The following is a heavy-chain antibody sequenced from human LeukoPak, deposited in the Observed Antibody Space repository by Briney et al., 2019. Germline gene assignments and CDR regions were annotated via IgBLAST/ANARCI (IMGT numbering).Heavy chain of an antibody. V-gene: IGHV1-3*01. CDR3: ATDRGDSSGYYYVLDY. CDR2: INGGNDDA. J-gene: IGHJ4*02. CDR1: GYTFTSYG. D-gene: IGHD3-22*01. Sequence: GASVKLSCKTSGYTFTSYGMHWVRQAPGQRLEWMAWINGGNDDAKYSQKFQGRVTMTEDTSTDTAYMELSSLRSEDTAVYYCATDRGDSSGYYYVLDYWGQGTLVTVSS.